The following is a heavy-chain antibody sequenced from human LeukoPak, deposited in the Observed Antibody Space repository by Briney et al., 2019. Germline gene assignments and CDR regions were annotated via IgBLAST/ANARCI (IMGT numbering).Heavy chain of an antibody. V-gene: IGHV1-18*01. D-gene: IGHD3-22*01. CDR1: GYTFTSYG. CDR3: ARGALDTYDSSGYYDP. CDR2: ISAYNGNT. Sequence: ASVKVSCKASGYTFTSYGISWVRQAPGQGLEWMGWISAYNGNTNYAQKLQGRVTMTTDTSTSTAYMELRSLRSDDTAVYYCARGALDTYDSSGYYDPWGQGTLVTVSS. J-gene: IGHJ5*02.